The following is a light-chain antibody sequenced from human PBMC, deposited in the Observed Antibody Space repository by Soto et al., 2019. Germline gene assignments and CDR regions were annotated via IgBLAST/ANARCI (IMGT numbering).Light chain of an antibody. V-gene: IGKV3-20*01. CDR1: QSVSSSY. J-gene: IGKJ1*01. CDR3: QQYAASRT. Sequence: ILLTQSPSTLSLSPGERTTLSCRASQSVSSSYLAWYQQKPGQAPRLLIYGASSRATGIPDRFSGSGSGTDFTLTISRLEPEDFAVYYCQQYAASRTFGQGTKVDIK. CDR2: GAS.